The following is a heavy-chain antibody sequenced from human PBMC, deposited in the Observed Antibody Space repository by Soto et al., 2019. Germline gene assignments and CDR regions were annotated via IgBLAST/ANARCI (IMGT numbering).Heavy chain of an antibody. D-gene: IGHD3-10*01. Sequence: SETLSLTCTVSGGSISSYYWSWIRQPPGKGLEWIGYIYYSGSTNYNPSLKSRVTISVDTSKNQFSLKLSSVTAADTAVYYCARVPPTMVRGVILIFDYWGQGTLVTVSS. CDR3: ARVPPTMVRGVILIFDY. CDR2: IYYSGST. J-gene: IGHJ4*02. V-gene: IGHV4-59*01. CDR1: GGSISSYY.